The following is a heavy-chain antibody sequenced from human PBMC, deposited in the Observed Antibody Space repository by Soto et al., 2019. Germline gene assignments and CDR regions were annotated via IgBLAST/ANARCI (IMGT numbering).Heavy chain of an antibody. CDR1: GFTFTRYS. CDR2: ISSTTNYI. Sequence: GGSLRLSCAASGFTFTRYSMNLVRQAPGKGLEWVSSISSTTNYIYYGDSMKGRFTISRDNAKNSLYLEMNSLRAEDTAVYYCARESEDLTSNFDYWGQGTLVTVSS. J-gene: IGHJ4*02. V-gene: IGHV3-21*06. CDR3: ARESEDLTSNFDY.